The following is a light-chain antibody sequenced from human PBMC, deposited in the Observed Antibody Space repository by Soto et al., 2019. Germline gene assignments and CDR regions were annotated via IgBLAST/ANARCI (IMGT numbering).Light chain of an antibody. CDR3: QSYDSSLSASYV. CDR1: SSNIWAGCE. CDR2: GNT. Sequence: QPVLTQPPSVSGTPGQRVTISCTGSSSNIWAGCEVQWYQHLPGKAPKLLIYGNTNGPSGVPDRVSGSKYGTSASMAITGLQAEDEADYYCQSYDSSLSASYVFGSGTKVTVL. J-gene: IGLJ1*01. V-gene: IGLV1-40*01.